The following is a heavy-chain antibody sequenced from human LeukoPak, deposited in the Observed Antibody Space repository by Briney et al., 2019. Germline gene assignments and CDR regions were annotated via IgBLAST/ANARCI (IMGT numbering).Heavy chain of an antibody. D-gene: IGHD3-10*01. V-gene: IGHV1-46*01. CDR1: GYTFTSYY. J-gene: IGHJ6*03. CDR2: INPSGGST. Sequence: ASVKVSCKASGYTFTSYYMHWVRQAPGQGLEWMGIINPSGGSTSYAQKFQGRVTITRNTSISTAYMELSSLRSEDTAVYYCARTTYYYGSGSYYNIYCYYMDVWGKGTTVTVSS. CDR3: ARTTYYYGSGSYYNIYCYYMDV.